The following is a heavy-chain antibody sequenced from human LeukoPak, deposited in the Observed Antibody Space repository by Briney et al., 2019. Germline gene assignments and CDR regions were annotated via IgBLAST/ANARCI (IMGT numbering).Heavy chain of an antibody. CDR1: GGSISSGYY. CDR3: ARFRTDDSSGYYGGYFDS. CDR2: IYHSGST. V-gene: IGHV4-38-2*02. J-gene: IGHJ4*02. D-gene: IGHD3-22*01. Sequence: SETLSLTCTVSGGSISSGYYWGWIRQPPGKGLEWIGNIYHSGSTYYNPSLKSRVTLSVDTSKTQFSLKLSSVTAADTAVFYCARFRTDDSSGYYGGYFDSWGQGALVTVSS.